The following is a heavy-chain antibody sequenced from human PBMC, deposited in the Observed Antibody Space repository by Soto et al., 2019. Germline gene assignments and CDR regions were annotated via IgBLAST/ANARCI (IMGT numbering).Heavy chain of an antibody. V-gene: IGHV1-3*01. CDR2: INAGNGNT. Sequence: GASVKFSCKDSGYIFTGYYIHWVRQAPGQGLEWMGWINAGNGNTKYSQKFQGRVTITRXTXXSXXXMXLSXLRXEDTAVYYCARVVEMATDAFDIWGQGTMVAVSS. CDR3: ARVVEMATDAFDI. J-gene: IGHJ3*02. CDR1: GYIFTGYY. D-gene: IGHD5-12*01.